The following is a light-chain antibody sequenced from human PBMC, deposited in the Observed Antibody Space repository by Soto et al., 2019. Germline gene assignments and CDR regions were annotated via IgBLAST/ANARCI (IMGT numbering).Light chain of an antibody. CDR1: QSVSSY. CDR3: KQRRNWSRIT. Sequence: EIVLTQSPATLSLSPGERATLSCRASQSVSSYLAWYQQKPGQTPRLLIYDASNRATGIPARFSGSGSGTDFTLTISSVEPEDFAVYYWKQRRNWSRITCGQGPRLEIK. J-gene: IGKJ5*01. CDR2: DAS. V-gene: IGKV3-11*01.